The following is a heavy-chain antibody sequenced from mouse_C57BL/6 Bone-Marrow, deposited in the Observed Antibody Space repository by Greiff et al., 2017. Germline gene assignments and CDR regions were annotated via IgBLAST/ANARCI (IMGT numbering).Heavy chain of an antibody. Sequence: EVMLVESGGGLVQPGGSLTLSCAASGFTFSDAWMDWVRQSPEKGLEWVAEIRNKANNHATYYAESVKGKCTISRDNSTSSVYLQMNSLRAEDTGMDYGTSRETGYYAIDYWGQGTSVTVSS. V-gene: IGHV6-6*01. D-gene: IGHD4-1*01. CDR3: TSRETGYYAIDY. J-gene: IGHJ4*01. CDR2: IRNKANNHAT. CDR1: GFTFSDAW.